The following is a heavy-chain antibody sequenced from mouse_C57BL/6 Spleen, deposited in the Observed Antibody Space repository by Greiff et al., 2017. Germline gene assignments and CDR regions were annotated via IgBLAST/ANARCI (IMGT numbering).Heavy chain of an antibody. J-gene: IGHJ3*01. CDR3: ARTYGSSLLAY. CDR1: GYAFTNYL. CDR2: INPGSGGT. D-gene: IGHD1-1*01. V-gene: IGHV1-54*01. Sequence: VQLVESGAELVRPGTSVKVSCKASGYAFTNYLIEWVKQRPGQGLEWIGVINPGSGGTNYNEKFKGKATLTADKSSSTAYMQLSSLTSEDSAVSVCARTYGSSLLAYWGQGTLVTVSA.